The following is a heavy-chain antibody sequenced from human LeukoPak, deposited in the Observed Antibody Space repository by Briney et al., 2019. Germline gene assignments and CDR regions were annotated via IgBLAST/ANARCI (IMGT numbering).Heavy chain of an antibody. V-gene: IGHV3-30*04. CDR3: ATAPLYSSSWYFRGYFDD. Sequence: PGGSLRLSCTGSGLTLSNYAIHWGRQAPGKGLEWVAVISYDGSRKDYTDSVKGRFTISRGNPKNTLYLQMNSLRAEDTAVYFCATAPLYSSSWYFRGYFDDWGQGTLVTVSS. J-gene: IGHJ4*02. D-gene: IGHD6-13*01. CDR1: GLTLSNYA. CDR2: ISYDGSRK.